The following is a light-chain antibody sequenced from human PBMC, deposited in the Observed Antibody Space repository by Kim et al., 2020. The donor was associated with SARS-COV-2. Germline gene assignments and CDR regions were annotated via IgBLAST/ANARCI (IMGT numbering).Light chain of an antibody. CDR3: VQYKTCPLT. CDR1: QGVSSY. Sequence: GGERVGGGWRGGQGVSSYGAWFQQRPGRAPESLICAASSLQSGIPSKFSGSGSGTDFTLTITSLQPEDFATYYCVQYKTCPLTFGGGTKVDIK. CDR2: AAS. V-gene: IGKV1-16*02. J-gene: IGKJ4*01.